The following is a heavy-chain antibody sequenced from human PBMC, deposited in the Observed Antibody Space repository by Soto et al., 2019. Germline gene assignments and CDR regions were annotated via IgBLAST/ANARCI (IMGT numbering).Heavy chain of an antibody. V-gene: IGHV3-15*01. J-gene: IGHJ6*02. CDR2: IKSKTDGGTT. D-gene: IGHD3-22*01. CDR1: GFSITNAG. CDR3: ARVVVVIPPGYYYAMDV. Sequence: GGSLILSCAASGFSITNAGMTWVRQPPGKGLEWVGRIKSKTDGGTTDYVAPVKGRFTISRDNGKNSLFLQMNSLRDEDTAVYYCARVVVVIPPGYYYAMDVWGQGTTVTVSS.